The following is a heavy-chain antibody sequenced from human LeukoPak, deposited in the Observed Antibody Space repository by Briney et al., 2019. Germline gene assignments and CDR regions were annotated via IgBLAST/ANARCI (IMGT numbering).Heavy chain of an antibody. Sequence: SETLSLPCAVYGGSFSGHYWTWIRPSPGKGLEWIGESTHSGSTNYNPSLKSRLTISVDTFKNQFSLKLTSVSAADTAVYHCARGRTGAAALDFWGPGTLVTVSS. CDR2: STHSGST. CDR3: ARGRTGAAALDF. V-gene: IGHV4-34*01. CDR1: GGSFSGHY. J-gene: IGHJ4*02. D-gene: IGHD6-25*01.